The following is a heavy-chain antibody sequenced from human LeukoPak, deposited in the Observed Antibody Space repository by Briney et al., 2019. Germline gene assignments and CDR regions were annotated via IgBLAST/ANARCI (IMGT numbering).Heavy chain of an antibody. J-gene: IGHJ4*02. CDR2: ISDTGNT. CDR3: AKTRAHFDY. V-gene: IGHV3-23*01. Sequence: PGGSLRLSCAASGFTLSSYAMSWVRQAPGKGLEWVSAISDTGNTYHADSVKGRFTISRDNSKNTLYLQMNSLRAEDTAVYYCAKTRAHFDYWGQGTLVTVSS. CDR1: GFTLSSYA.